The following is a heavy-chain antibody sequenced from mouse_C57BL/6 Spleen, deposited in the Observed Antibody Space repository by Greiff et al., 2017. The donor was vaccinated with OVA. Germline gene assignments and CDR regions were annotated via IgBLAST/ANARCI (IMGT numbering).Heavy chain of an antibody. CDR3: AKRGNYVGGDAMDY. J-gene: IGHJ4*01. V-gene: IGHV2-5*01. Sequence: VQLQQSGPGLVQPSQSLSITCTVSGFSLTSSGVHWVRQSPGKGLEWLGVIWRGGSTDYTAAFMSRLSITKDNSKSQVFFKMNSLQADDTAIYYCAKRGNYVGGDAMDYWGQGTSVTVSS. D-gene: IGHD2-1*01. CDR1: GFSLTSSG. CDR2: IWRGGST.